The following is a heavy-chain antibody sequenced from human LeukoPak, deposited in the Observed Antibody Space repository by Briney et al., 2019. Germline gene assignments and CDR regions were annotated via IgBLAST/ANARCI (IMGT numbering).Heavy chain of an antibody. V-gene: IGHV3-7*01. CDR1: GFTFSSHW. CDR3: ARDHTAAGIIFDY. J-gene: IGHJ4*02. D-gene: IGHD5-18*01. CDR2: INQDGSEK. Sequence: GGSLRLSCAASGFTFSSHWMSWVRQAPGKGLEWXXNINQDGSEKYYVDSVKGRFIISRDNAKNSLHLQMNSLRAEDTAVYYCARDHTAAGIIFDYWGQGTLVTVSS.